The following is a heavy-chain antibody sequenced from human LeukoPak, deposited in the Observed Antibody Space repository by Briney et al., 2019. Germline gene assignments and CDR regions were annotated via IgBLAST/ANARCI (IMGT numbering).Heavy chain of an antibody. CDR3: TTKGPACSGGSCYWR. CDR1: GFTFSNAW. V-gene: IGHV3-15*01. CDR2: IKSKTDGGTT. Sequence: GGSLRLSCAASGFTFSNAWMICVRQAPGKGLEWVGRIKSKTDGGTTDYAAPVKGTFTISRDDSKNTRYLQKNSFKTEGTTLCYCTTKGPACSGGSCYWRWGQGTLVTVSS. J-gene: IGHJ4*02. D-gene: IGHD2-15*01.